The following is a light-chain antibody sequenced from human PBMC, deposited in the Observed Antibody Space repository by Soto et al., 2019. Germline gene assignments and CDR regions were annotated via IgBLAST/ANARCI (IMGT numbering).Light chain of an antibody. CDR1: QSVSSY. Sequence: EIVLTQSPATLSLSPGERATLSCRASQSVSSYLAWYQQKPGQAPRLLIYDASNRATGIPSRFSGSGSGTDFTLTISSLEPEDFAVYYCQQRSSWPLLTSGGGTKV. CDR3: QQRSSWPLLT. V-gene: IGKV3-11*01. CDR2: DAS. J-gene: IGKJ4*01.